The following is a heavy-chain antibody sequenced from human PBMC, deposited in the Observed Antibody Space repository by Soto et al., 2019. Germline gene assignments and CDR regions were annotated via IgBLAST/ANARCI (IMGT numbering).Heavy chain of an antibody. CDR3: ARALRGDY. CDR1: GGSFTNYY. CDR2: IYYNGNT. V-gene: IGHV4-59*01. Sequence: QVQLQESGPGLVKPSETLSLTRTVSGGSFTNYYWSWIRQPPGKGLEWIGYIYYNGNTNYNPSLKSRVTMSVDTSKNQFSLNLSSVTAADTAVYYCARALRGDYWGQGTLVTVSS. J-gene: IGHJ4*02. D-gene: IGHD3-10*01.